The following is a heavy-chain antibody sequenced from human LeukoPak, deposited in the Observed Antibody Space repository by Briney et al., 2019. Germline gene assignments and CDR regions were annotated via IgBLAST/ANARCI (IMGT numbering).Heavy chain of an antibody. D-gene: IGHD3/OR15-3a*01. Sequence: PGGSLRLSCAASGFTFSDYYISWVRPAPGKGLEWVAYISGSSRYTDYADSVKGRFTISRDNAKKSLYLQMSSLRAEDTAVYYGARGKDSPGYWGEGTLVTVSS. CDR1: GFTFSDYY. J-gene: IGHJ4*02. V-gene: IGHV3-11*06. CDR2: ISGSSRYT. CDR3: ARGKDSPGY.